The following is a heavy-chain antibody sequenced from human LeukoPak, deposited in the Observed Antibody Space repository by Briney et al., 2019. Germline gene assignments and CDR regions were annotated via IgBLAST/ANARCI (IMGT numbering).Heavy chain of an antibody. CDR1: GFTFSSYS. J-gene: IGHJ6*02. CDR3: ARGLDSSSWYYYYYGMGV. Sequence: PGGSLRLSCAASGFTFSSYSMNWVRQAPGKGLEWVSSISSSSSYIYYADSVKGRFTISRDNAKNSLYLQMNSLRAEDTAVYYCARGLDSSSWYYYYYGMGVWGQGTTVTVSS. V-gene: IGHV3-21*01. D-gene: IGHD6-13*01. CDR2: ISSSSSYI.